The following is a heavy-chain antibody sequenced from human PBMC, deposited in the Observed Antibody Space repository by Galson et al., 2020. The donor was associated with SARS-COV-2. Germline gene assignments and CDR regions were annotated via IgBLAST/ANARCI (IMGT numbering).Heavy chain of an antibody. CDR1: GFSLSSSGVG. Sequence: SGPTLVKPTQTLTLTCTFSGFSLSSSGVGVGWIRQPPGKALEWLALIYWDDDEHYSPSLKSRLTITKATSNNQVVLQMTNVDPADTGTYYCSDGLYFDDGCYWGFDHGGQGMLVTVST. D-gene: IGHD3-3*01. J-gene: IGHJ4*02. V-gene: IGHV2-5*02. CDR2: IYWDDDE. CDR3: SDGLYFDDGCYWGFDH.